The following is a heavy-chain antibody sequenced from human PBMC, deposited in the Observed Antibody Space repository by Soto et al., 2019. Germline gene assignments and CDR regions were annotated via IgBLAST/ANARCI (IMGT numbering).Heavy chain of an antibody. CDR2: IYPGDSDT. D-gene: IGHD2-2*01. CDR3: ARLRGYCISTSCSYFDY. V-gene: IGHV5-51*01. Sequence: GESLKISCKGSGYSFTSYWIGWVRQMPGKGLEWVGIIYPGDSDTRYSPSFQGQVTISADKSISTAYLQWSSLKASDTAMYYCARLRGYCISTSCSYFDYWGQGTLVTVSS. J-gene: IGHJ4*02. CDR1: GYSFTSYW.